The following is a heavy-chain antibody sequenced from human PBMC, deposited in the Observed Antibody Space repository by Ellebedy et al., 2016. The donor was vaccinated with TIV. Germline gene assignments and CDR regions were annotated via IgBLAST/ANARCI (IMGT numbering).Heavy chain of an antibody. CDR3: ARSLAASDKVTYYFGMDV. Sequence: SETLSLXXTVSGGSVSSGTSYWSWIRQPPGKGLEYIGYIYYSGSTNYNPSLKSRVNISVDTSKNQFSLKLSSVTAADTAVYYCARSLAASDKVTYYFGMDVWGQGTTVTVSS. CDR1: GGSVSSGTSY. J-gene: IGHJ6*02. D-gene: IGHD6-13*01. CDR2: IYYSGST. V-gene: IGHV4-61*01.